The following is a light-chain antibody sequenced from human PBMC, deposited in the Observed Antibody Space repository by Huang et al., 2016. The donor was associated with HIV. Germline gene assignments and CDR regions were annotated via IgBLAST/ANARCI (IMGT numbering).Light chain of an antibody. J-gene: IGKJ4*01. CDR3: QQHNKWPLT. CDR1: QTISNN. CDR2: GAS. Sequence: EMVMTQSPATLSVSPGEIATLSCRASQTISNNLAWYQHKPGQTPRLLIYGASTRATGFPARFSGSGSGTEFTLTINSLQSEDSAVYYCQQHNKWPLTFGGGTKVEIK. V-gene: IGKV3-15*01.